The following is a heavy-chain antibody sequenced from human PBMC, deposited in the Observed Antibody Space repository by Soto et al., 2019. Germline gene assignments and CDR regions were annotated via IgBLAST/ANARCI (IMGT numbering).Heavy chain of an antibody. D-gene: IGHD6-13*01. Sequence: ESLKISCKGSGYSFAGYWITWVRQKPGKGLEWMGRIDPSDSQTYYSPSFHGKVTISADRSINTAYLQWNSLEASDTAFYFCARSPRSSPYFDYWGQGALVTVSS. J-gene: IGHJ4*02. CDR3: ARSPRSSPYFDY. CDR1: GYSFAGYW. V-gene: IGHV5-10-1*04. CDR2: IDPSDSQT.